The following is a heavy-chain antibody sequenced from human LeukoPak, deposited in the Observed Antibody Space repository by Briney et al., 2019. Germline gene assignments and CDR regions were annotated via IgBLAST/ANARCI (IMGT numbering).Heavy chain of an antibody. D-gene: IGHD3-22*01. CDR3: ARGPYYDSSGYYYGTFYFDY. J-gene: IGHJ4*02. CDR1: GGSISSSNW. Sequence: KPSGTLSLTCAVSGGSISSSNWWSWVRQPPGKGLEWIGEIYHSGSTNYNPSLKSRVTMSVDTSENQFSLKLSSVTAADTAVYYCARGPYYDSSGYYYGTFYFDYWGQGTLVTVSS. V-gene: IGHV4-4*02. CDR2: IYHSGST.